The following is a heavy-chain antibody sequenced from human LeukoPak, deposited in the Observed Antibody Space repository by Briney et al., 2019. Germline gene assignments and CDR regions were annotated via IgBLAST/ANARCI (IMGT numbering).Heavy chain of an antibody. CDR1: GYTFIDDY. J-gene: IGHJ4*02. CDR3: ARATEPYGSGSYYNAYYFDY. V-gene: IGHV1-18*04. Sequence: GASVKVSCKASGYTFIDDYMHWVRQAPGQGLEWMGWISANNGNTNYAQKLQGRVTMTTDTSTSTAYMELRSLRSDDTAVYYCARATEPYGSGSYYNAYYFDYWGQGTLVTVSA. CDR2: ISANNGNT. D-gene: IGHD3-10*01.